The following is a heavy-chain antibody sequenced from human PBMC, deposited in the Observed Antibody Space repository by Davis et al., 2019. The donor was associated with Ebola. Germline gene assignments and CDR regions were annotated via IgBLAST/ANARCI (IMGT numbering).Heavy chain of an antibody. CDR2: ISSSSSYI. J-gene: IGHJ6*02. Sequence: GGSLRLSCAASGFTFSSYSMNWVRQAPGKGLEWVSSISSSSSYIYYADSVKGRFTISRDNAKNSLYLQMNSLRAEDTAVYYCAREDVVVVAATPVYYYGMDVWGQGTTVTVSS. V-gene: IGHV3-21*01. D-gene: IGHD2-15*01. CDR3: AREDVVVVAATPVYYYGMDV. CDR1: GFTFSSYS.